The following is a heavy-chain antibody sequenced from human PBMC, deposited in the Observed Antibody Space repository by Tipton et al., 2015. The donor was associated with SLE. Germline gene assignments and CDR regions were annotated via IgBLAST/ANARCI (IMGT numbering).Heavy chain of an antibody. CDR2: IHHTGRT. D-gene: IGHD6-19*01. V-gene: IGHV4-59*12. CDR1: GGSISRYY. J-gene: IGHJ4*02. CDR3: ARGITVAKPGY. Sequence: TLSLTCTVSGGSISRYYWSWIRQPPGKGLEWLGLIHHTGRTYNPSLKSRVTMSLDTSKNQFSLKLSSVTAADTAVYYCARGITVAKPGYWGQGTLVTVSS.